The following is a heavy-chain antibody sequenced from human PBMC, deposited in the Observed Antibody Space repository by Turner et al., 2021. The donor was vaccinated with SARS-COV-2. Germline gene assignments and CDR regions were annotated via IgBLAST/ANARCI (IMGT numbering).Heavy chain of an antibody. CDR1: GASISNSLYY. D-gene: IGHD5-18*01. CDR2: IYYSGST. CDR3: ARHVDTPMVYGPDEDTDAFDM. J-gene: IGHJ3*02. V-gene: IGHV4-39*01. Sequence: QLQLQESGPGLVRPSETLSLTCTVSGASISNSLYYWGWIRQPPGKGREWIGTIYYSGSTYYNPSLKSRVTISVDTSKNQFSLKLSSVTAADTAVYYCARHVDTPMVYGPDEDTDAFDMWGQGTMVTVSS.